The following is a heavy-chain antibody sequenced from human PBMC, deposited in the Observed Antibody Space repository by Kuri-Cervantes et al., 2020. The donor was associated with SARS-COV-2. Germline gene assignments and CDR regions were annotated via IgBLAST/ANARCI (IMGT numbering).Heavy chain of an antibody. CDR1: GFTFSNSD. CDR3: TTVGERITIFGVVIGHDY. J-gene: IGHJ4*02. CDR2: VSWNGSRT. V-gene: IGHV3-19*01. D-gene: IGHD3-3*01. Sequence: GGSLRLSCAASGFTFSNSDMNWVRQAPGKGLEWVSGVSWNGSRTHYADSVKGRFIISRDNSRNFLYQQMNSLKTEDTAVYYCTTVGERITIFGVVIGHDYWGQGTLVTVSS.